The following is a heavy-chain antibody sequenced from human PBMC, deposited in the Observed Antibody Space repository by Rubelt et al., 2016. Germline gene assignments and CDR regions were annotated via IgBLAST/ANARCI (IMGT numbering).Heavy chain of an antibody. V-gene: IGHV3-7*03. Sequence: EVQLLESGGGLVQPGGSLRLSCAASGFTFSSYAMSWVRQAPGKGLEWVANIKQDGNEKYYVDSVKGRFTISRDNDKNSLYLQMNSLRAEDAAVYYCAREIDYFDYWGQGTLVTVSS. CDR2: IKQDGNEK. J-gene: IGHJ4*02. CDR3: AREIDYFDY. CDR1: GFTFSSYA.